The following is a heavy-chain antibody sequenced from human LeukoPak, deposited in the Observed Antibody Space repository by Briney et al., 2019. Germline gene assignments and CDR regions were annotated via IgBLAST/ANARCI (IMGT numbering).Heavy chain of an antibody. D-gene: IGHD5-24*01. CDR2: IKSKTDGGTT. CDR1: GFTFSNAW. Sequence: GGSLRLSCAASGFTFSNAWMNWVRQAPGKGPEWVGRIKSKTDGGTTDYAAPVKGRFTISRDDSKNTLYLQMNSLKTEDTAVYYCTTDPGIVEMATMNAFDIWGQGTMVTVSS. CDR3: TTDPGIVEMATMNAFDI. J-gene: IGHJ3*02. V-gene: IGHV3-15*07.